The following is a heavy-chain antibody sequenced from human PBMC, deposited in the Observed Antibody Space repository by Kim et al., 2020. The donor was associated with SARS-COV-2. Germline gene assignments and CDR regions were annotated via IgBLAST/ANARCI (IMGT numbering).Heavy chain of an antibody. J-gene: IGHJ6*02. CDR2: INHSGST. V-gene: IGHV4-34*01. CDR3: ASNKRGSWLSYYYYGMDV. D-gene: IGHD6-13*01. Sequence: SETLSLTCAVYGGSFSGYYWSWIRQPPGKGLEWIGEINHSGSTNYNPSLKSRVTISVDTSKNQFSLKLSSVTAADTAVYYCASNKRGSWLSYYYYGMDVWGQGTTVTVSS. CDR1: GGSFSGYY.